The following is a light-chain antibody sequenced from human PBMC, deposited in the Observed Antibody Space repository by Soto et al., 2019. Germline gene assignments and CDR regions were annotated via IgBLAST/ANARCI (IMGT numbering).Light chain of an antibody. J-gene: IGLJ2*01. CDR2: DVT. CDR3: SSYTTSSTVV. CDR1: RSDIGTYDL. V-gene: IGLV2-14*03. Sequence: QSVLTQPASVSGSLGQSITISCTGTRSDIGTYDLVSWYQQHPGKVPQLMIFDVTNRPSGVSDRFSGSKSGSTASLTISGLQAEDEAHYYCSSYTTSSTVVIGGGTKLTVL.